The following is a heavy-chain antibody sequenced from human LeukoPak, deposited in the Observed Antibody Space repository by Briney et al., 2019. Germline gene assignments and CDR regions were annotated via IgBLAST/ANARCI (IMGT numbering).Heavy chain of an antibody. Sequence: GGSLRLSCAASGSTFSNYTMDWVRQAPGKGLEWVSAISSSSSYIYYADSVKGRFTISRDNAKNSLYLQMNSLRAEDTAVYYCARENIAARFFDDWGQGTLVTVSS. CDR1: GSTFSNYT. J-gene: IGHJ4*02. CDR2: ISSSSSYI. V-gene: IGHV3-21*01. CDR3: ARENIAARFFDD. D-gene: IGHD6-6*01.